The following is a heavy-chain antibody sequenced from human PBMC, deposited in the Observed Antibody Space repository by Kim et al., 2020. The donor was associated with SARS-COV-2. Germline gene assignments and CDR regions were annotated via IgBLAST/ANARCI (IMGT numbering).Heavy chain of an antibody. V-gene: IGHV3-74*01. CDR2: ST. Sequence: STSYSDAEKGSISISRDNAKNTLYLQVNRLRAEDTAVYYCARGGSYFDYWGQGTLVTVSS. J-gene: IGHJ4*02. CDR3: ARGGSYFDY. D-gene: IGHD3-16*01.